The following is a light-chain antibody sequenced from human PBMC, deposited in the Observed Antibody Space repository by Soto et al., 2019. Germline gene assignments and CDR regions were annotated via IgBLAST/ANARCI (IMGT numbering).Light chain of an antibody. CDR2: GAS. V-gene: IGKV3-20*01. CDR1: QSVSSSY. Sequence: EIVLTQSPGTLSLSPGERATLSCRASQSVSSSYLAWYQQKPGQAPRLLIYGASSMATGIPDMFSGSGSGTDFTLTIIRLEPEDFAVYYVQQYGSSPRGLYTFGQGTKLEIK. CDR3: QQYGSSPRGLYT. J-gene: IGKJ2*01.